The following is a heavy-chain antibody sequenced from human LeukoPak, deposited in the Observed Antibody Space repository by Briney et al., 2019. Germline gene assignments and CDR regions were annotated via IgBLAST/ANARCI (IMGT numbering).Heavy chain of an antibody. CDR3: ARSQGYCSSTSCYGGGFDY. CDR2: ISAYNGNT. D-gene: IGHD2-2*01. CDR1: GYTFNNYD. J-gene: IGHJ4*02. V-gene: IGHV1-18*01. Sequence: ASVKVSCKASGYTFNNYDINWVRQAPGQGLEWMGWISAYNGNTNYAQKLQGRVTMTTDTSTSTAYMELRSLRSDDTAVYYCARSQGYCSSTSCYGGGFDYWGQGTLVTVSS.